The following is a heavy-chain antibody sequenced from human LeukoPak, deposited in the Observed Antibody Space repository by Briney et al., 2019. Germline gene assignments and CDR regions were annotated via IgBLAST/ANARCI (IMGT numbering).Heavy chain of an antibody. J-gene: IGHJ4*02. Sequence: GASVKVSCKASGYTFTSYYMHWVRQAPGQGLEWMGIINPSGGSTSYAQKFQGRVTMTRDTSTSTVYMELSSLRSEDTAVYYCARPLFDKAYCGGDCYPGGHFDYWGQGTLVTVSS. V-gene: IGHV1-46*01. CDR1: GYTFTSYY. CDR2: INPSGGST. CDR3: ARPLFDKAYCGGDCYPGGHFDY. D-gene: IGHD2-21*02.